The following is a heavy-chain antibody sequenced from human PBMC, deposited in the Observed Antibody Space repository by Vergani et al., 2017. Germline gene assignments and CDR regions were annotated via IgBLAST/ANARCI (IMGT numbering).Heavy chain of an antibody. V-gene: IGHV3-48*01. Sequence: EVQLVESGGGLVQPGGSLRLSCAASGFTFSSYSMNWVRQAPGKGLEWVFYISSSSSNISYADTVKGRFTISRDNAKNSLYLQMNSLRAEDKAVYYCASSRGRGVWGRYRYGYIDYWGQGTLVTVSS. J-gene: IGHJ4*02. CDR1: GFTFSSYS. D-gene: IGHD3-16*02. CDR2: ISSSSSNI. CDR3: ASSRGRGVWGRYRYGYIDY.